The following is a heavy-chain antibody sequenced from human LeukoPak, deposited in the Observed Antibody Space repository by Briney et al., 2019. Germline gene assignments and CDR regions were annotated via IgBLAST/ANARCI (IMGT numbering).Heavy chain of an antibody. CDR3: AAVLLTGLNAFDI. V-gene: IGHV1-58*02. CDR2: IVVGSGNT. CDR1: GFTFTSSA. Sequence: SVKVSCKASGFTFTSSAMQWVRQARGQRLEWIGWIVVGSGNTNYAQKFQERVTITRDMSTSTAYMELSSLRSEDTAVYYRAAVLLTGLNAFDIWGQGTMVTVSS. J-gene: IGHJ3*02. D-gene: IGHD1-20*01.